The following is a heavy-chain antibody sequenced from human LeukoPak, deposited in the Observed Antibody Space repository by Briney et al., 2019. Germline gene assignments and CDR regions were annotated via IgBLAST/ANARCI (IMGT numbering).Heavy chain of an antibody. D-gene: IGHD5-18*01. Sequence: GGSLRLSCAASGFTFSNYAMSWVRQAPGKGLEWVSAISGSGGSTYYADSVKGRFTISRDNSKNTLYLQMNSLRAEDTAVYYCARDPGIQLWSDLDYWGQGTLVTVSS. CDR1: GFTFSNYA. J-gene: IGHJ4*02. CDR2: ISGSGGST. V-gene: IGHV3-23*01. CDR3: ARDPGIQLWSDLDY.